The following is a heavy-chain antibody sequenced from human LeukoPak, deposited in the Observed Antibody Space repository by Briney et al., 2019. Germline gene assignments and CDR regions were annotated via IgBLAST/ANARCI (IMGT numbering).Heavy chain of an antibody. J-gene: IGHJ6*02. D-gene: IGHD3-16*01. CDR3: AKDMGGDYYYYGMDI. V-gene: IGHV3-43*02. CDR2: IIGNGGST. CDR1: GFTFNNYA. Sequence: GGSLRLSCAASGFTFNNYAMHWVRQAPGKGLEWFSLIIGNGGSTYYADSVKGRFTISRDNSKNSLYLQMNSLRTEDTALYYCAKDMGGDYYYYGMDIWGQGTTVTVSS.